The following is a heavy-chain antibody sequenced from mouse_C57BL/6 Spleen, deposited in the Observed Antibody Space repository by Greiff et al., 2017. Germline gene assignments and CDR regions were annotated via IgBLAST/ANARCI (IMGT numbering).Heavy chain of an antibody. J-gene: IGHJ2*01. CDR1: GYTFTSYW. CDR3: ARLTTVVAHYFDY. Sequence: QVQLQQPGAELVMPGASVKLSCKASGYTFTSYWMHWVKQRPGQGLEWIGEIDPSDSYTNYNQKFKGKSTLTVDKSSSTAYMQLSSLTSEDSAVYYCARLTTVVAHYFDYWGQGTTLTVSS. CDR2: IDPSDSYT. D-gene: IGHD1-1*01. V-gene: IGHV1-69*01.